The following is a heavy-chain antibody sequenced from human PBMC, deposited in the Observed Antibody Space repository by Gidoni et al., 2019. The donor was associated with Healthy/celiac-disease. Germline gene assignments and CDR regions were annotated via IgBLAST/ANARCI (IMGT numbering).Heavy chain of an antibody. D-gene: IGHD6-13*01. Sequence: QVQLVESGGGVVQPGRSLRLSCAASGFTFSSYGMHWVRQAPGKGLEWVAVIWYDGSNKYYADSVKGRFTISRDNSKNTLYLQMNSLRAEDTAVYYCARDGRVEQQLVRAFDIWGQGTMVTVSS. V-gene: IGHV3-33*01. CDR3: ARDGRVEQQLVRAFDI. CDR1: GFTFSSYG. CDR2: IWYDGSNK. J-gene: IGHJ3*02.